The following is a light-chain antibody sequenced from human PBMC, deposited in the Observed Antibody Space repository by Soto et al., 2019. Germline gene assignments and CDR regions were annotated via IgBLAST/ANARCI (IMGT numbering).Light chain of an antibody. CDR1: QTVSSNN. J-gene: IGKJ1*01. CDR2: GAS. V-gene: IGKV3-20*01. CDR3: HQYGSSPRT. Sequence: EIVLTQSPGTLSLSPGERATLSCRASQTVSSNNLAWYQQKPGQAPKVLIYGASSRATGIPDRFSGSGSGTDFTLTISRLEPEDFAVYFCHQYGSSPRTFVQGTKVEIK.